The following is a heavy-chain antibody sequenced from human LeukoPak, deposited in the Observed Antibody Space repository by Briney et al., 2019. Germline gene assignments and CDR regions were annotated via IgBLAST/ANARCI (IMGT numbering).Heavy chain of an antibody. Sequence: SETLSLTCTVSGGSISSYYWSWIRQPPGKGLEWIGYIYYSGSTNYNPSLKSRVTISVDTSKNQFSLKLSSVTAADTAVYYCARETEVWLVAGYWGQGTLVTVSS. D-gene: IGHD6-19*01. CDR2: IYYSGST. J-gene: IGHJ4*02. V-gene: IGHV4-59*01. CDR1: GGSISSYY. CDR3: ARETEVWLVAGY.